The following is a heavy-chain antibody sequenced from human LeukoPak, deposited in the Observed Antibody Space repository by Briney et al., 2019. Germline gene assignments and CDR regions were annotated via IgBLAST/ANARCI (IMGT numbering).Heavy chain of an antibody. V-gene: IGHV3-53*01. CDR2: IYSGGGT. J-gene: IGHJ6*02. CDR1: GFTVSSNY. CDR3: AKGGWRTGDGMNV. Sequence: GGSLRLSCAASGFTVSSNYMSWVRQAPGKGLEWVSVIYSGGGTYYADSVKGRFTISRDNSKNTLYLQMNSLRVDDTAVYYCAKGGWRTGDGMNVWGQGATVTVSS. D-gene: IGHD6-19*01.